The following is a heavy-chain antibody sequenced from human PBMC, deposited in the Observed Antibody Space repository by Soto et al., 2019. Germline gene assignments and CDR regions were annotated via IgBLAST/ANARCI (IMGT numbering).Heavy chain of an antibody. CDR1: GGTFSSYA. Sequence: ASVKVSCKASGGTFSSYAISWVRQAPGQGLEWMGGIIPIFGTANYAQKFQGRVTITADESTSTAYMELSSLRSEDTAVYYCASPVFNTFFGVVPFYYFDYWGQGTLVTVSS. CDR2: IIPIFGTA. D-gene: IGHD3-3*01. V-gene: IGHV1-69*13. J-gene: IGHJ4*02. CDR3: ASPVFNTFFGVVPFYYFDY.